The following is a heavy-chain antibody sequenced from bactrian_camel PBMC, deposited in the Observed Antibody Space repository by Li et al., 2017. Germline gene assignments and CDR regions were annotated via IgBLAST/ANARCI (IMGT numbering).Heavy chain of an antibody. D-gene: IGHD1*01. CDR3: AADPFRTRPLSYWDRDPPEY. Sequence: HVQLVESGGGSVQAGGSLRLSCAVSGVTYLSTCVAWFRQAPGKEREGVACMEFDGRTVYANFAKDRFTISKDNDKNTWYLQMNSLKPEDTDMYYCAADPFRTRPLSYWDRDPPEYLGQGTQVTVS. V-gene: IGHV3S68*01. CDR2: MEFDGRT. J-gene: IGHJ4*01. CDR1: GVTYLSTC.